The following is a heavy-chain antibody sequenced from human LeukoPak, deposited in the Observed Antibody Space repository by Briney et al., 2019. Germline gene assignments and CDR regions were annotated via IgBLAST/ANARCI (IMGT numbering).Heavy chain of an antibody. CDR2: IKSKTDGGTT. D-gene: IGHD2-2*01. Sequence: TGGSLRLSGAASGFTFSNAWMSWVRQAPGKGLEWVGRIKSKTDGGTTDYAAPVKGRFTISRDDSKNTLYLQMNSLKTEDTAVYYCTTDREPDIVVVPAAMPTNDYWGQGTLVTVSS. CDR3: TTDREPDIVVVPAAMPTNDY. V-gene: IGHV3-15*01. CDR1: GFTFSNAW. J-gene: IGHJ4*02.